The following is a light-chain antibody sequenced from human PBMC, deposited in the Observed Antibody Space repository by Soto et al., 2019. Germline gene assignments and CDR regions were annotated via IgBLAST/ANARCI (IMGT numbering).Light chain of an antibody. CDR1: QSVYSDF. V-gene: IGKV3-20*01. Sequence: IVLTQSPGTLSLSPGERATLSCRASQSVYSDFLAWYQQKPGQAPMLLIYGASSRATGIPDRFSGSGSGTDFTLTISRLEPEDFAVYYCQQYGSSPLTFGGGTKVEIK. CDR3: QQYGSSPLT. CDR2: GAS. J-gene: IGKJ4*01.